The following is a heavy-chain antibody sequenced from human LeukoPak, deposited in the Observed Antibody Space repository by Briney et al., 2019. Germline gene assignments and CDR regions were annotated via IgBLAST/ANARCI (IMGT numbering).Heavy chain of an antibody. CDR1: GFTFVDYT. D-gene: IGHD3-22*01. CDR3: AKDYDSSGYRVSAFDY. V-gene: IGHV3-43*01. CDR2: ISWDGGST. J-gene: IGHJ4*02. Sequence: PGGSLRLSCAASGFTFVDYTMHWVRQAPGKGLEWVSLISWDGGSTYYADSVKGRFTISRDNSKNSLYLQMNSLRTEDTALYYCAKDYDSSGYRVSAFDYWGQGTLVTVSS.